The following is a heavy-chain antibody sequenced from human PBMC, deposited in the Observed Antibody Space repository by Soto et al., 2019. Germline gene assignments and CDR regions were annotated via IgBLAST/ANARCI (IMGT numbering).Heavy chain of an antibody. CDR2: INTDNGNT. J-gene: IGHJ6*02. CDR1: GYTFTNAG. Sequence: ASVKVSCKASGYTFTNAGISWVRQAPGQGLEWLGWINTDNGNTNYAQKFQDRVTMTIGRSTTTAYLELRSLTSDDTAVYYCAKNGHPPYYYYGMDVWGQGTTVTVSS. CDR3: AKNGHPPYYYYGMDV. V-gene: IGHV1-18*01. D-gene: IGHD2-8*01.